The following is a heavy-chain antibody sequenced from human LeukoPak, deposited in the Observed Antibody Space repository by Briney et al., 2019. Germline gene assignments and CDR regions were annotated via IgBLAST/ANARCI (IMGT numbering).Heavy chain of an antibody. CDR2: INHSGST. CDR1: GGSFSGYY. CDR3: ARGSIAARPYYYYYGMDV. D-gene: IGHD6-6*01. J-gene: IGHJ6*02. Sequence: SETLSLTCAVYGGSFSGYYWSWIRQPPGKGLEWIGEINHSGSTNYNPSLKSRVTISVDTSKNQFSLKLSSVTAADTAVYYCARGSIAARPYYYYYGMDVWGQGTTVTVSS. V-gene: IGHV4-34*01.